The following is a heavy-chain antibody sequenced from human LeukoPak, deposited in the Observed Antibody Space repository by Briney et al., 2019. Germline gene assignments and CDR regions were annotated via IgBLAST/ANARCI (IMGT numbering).Heavy chain of an antibody. D-gene: IGHD3-22*01. J-gene: IGHJ4*02. CDR2: IYFSGST. Sequence: PSQTLSLTCTVSGGSISSGDYYWSWIRQPPGKGLEWIGYIYFSGSTYYNPSLKSRVTISVDTSKNQFSLKLSSVTAADTAVYYCAREGSGYPFDYWGQGTLVTVSS. CDR3: AREGSGYPFDY. V-gene: IGHV4-30-4*08. CDR1: GGSISSGDYY.